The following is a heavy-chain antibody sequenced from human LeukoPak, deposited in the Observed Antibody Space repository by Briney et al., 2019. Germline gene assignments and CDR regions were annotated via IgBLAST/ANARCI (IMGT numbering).Heavy chain of an antibody. V-gene: IGHV3-30-3*01. CDR3: ARDPGVSGWYWGST. CDR1: GFTFSSYV. D-gene: IGHD6-19*01. CDR2: ISDDEYSK. J-gene: IGHJ5*02. Sequence: GRSLRLSCAASGFTFSSYVMYWVRQAPGKGLEWVAVISDDEYSKYYADSVKGRFTISRDQSKNTLYLQMNSLRVEDTAVYYCARDPGVSGWYWGSTWGQGTLVTVSS.